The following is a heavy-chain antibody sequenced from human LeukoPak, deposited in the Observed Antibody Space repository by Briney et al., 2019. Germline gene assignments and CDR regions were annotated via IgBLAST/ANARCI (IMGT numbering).Heavy chain of an antibody. CDR3: AKIHSSNWFDP. CDR1: GSTFRSHW. Sequence: GGSLRLSCAASGSTFRSHWMHWVRQAPGKGLVWVSRINTDGTRKSYADSVKGRFTISRDNSKNTLYLQMNSLRAEDTAVYYCAKIHSSNWFDPWGQGTLVTVSS. D-gene: IGHD6-13*01. V-gene: IGHV3-74*01. CDR2: INTDGTRK. J-gene: IGHJ5*02.